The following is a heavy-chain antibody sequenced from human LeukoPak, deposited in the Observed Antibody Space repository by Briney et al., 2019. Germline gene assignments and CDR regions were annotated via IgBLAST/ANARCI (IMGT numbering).Heavy chain of an antibody. CDR1: GGSFSGYY. CDR3: ARGSVGRGGYCSSTSCSSFDY. V-gene: IGHV4-34*01. J-gene: IGHJ4*02. CDR2: INHSGST. Sequence: SETLSLTCAVYGGSFSGYYWSWIRQPPGKGLEWIGEINHSGSTNYNPSLKSRVTISVDTSKNQFSLKLSSVTAADTAVYYCARGSVGRGGYCSSTSCSSFDYWGQGTLVTVSS. D-gene: IGHD2-2*01.